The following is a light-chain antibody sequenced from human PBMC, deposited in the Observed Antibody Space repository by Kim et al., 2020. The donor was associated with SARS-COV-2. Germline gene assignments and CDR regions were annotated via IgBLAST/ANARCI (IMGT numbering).Light chain of an antibody. CDR1: NGNSMDG. CDR3: PTWGTGIQV. Sequence: APVKTNCSLSNGNSMDGNEWHPQQQEKGPRDLMKLNSDVSHSKGDGIPDRFSGYSSGAARYLTICSLQAEDEADYYCPTWGTGIQVFGGGTQVTVL. J-gene: IGLJ2*01. V-gene: IGLV4-69*01. CDR2: LNSDVSH.